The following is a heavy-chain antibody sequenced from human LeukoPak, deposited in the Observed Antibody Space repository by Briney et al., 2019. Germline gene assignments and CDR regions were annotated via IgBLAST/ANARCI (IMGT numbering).Heavy chain of an antibody. CDR1: GGSFSGYY. CDR3: ARGRYYDSSGYYKGRYFDY. CDR2: INHSGST. J-gene: IGHJ4*02. V-gene: IGHV4-34*01. Sequence: SETLSLTCAVYGGSFSGYYWSWIRQPPGKGLEWIGEINHSGSTNYNPSLKSRVTISVDTSKNQFSLKLSSVTAADTAVYYCARGRYYDSSGYYKGRYFDYWGQGTLATVSS. D-gene: IGHD3-22*01.